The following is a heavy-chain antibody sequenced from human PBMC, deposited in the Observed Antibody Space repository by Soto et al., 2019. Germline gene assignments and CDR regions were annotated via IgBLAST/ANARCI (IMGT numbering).Heavy chain of an antibody. CDR3: ARGVFSGHV. V-gene: IGHV1-18*04. Sequence: SVKVSCKASGYTFSNYGITWVRQAPGQGLEWMGWVSAYNRNTNYAQKFEARVTMTTDTSTSTAYMELRSLRSEDTAVYYCARGVFSGHVWGQGTTVTVSS. CDR1: GYTFSNYG. CDR2: VSAYNRNT. J-gene: IGHJ6*02.